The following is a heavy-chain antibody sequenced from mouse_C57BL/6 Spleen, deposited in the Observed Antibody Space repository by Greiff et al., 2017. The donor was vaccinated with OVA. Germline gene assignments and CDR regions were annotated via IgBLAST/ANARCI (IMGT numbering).Heavy chain of an antibody. D-gene: IGHD1-1*01. J-gene: IGHJ1*03. CDR2: IHPNSGST. Sequence: VKLQQSGAELVKPGASVKLSCKASGYTFTSYWMHWVKQRPGQGLEWIGMIHPNSGSTNYNEKFKSKATLTVDKSSSTAYMQLSSLTSEDSAVYYCARERFTVVATRYFDVWGTGTTVTVSS. CDR3: ARERFTVVATRYFDV. CDR1: GYTFTSYW. V-gene: IGHV1-64*01.